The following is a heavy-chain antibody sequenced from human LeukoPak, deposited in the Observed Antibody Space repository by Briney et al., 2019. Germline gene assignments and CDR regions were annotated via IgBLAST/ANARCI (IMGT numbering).Heavy chain of an antibody. D-gene: IGHD3-10*01. CDR2: IYPSDSDT. CDR1: GYIFSRYW. Sequence: GESLKISCKGSGYIFSRYWIVWVRHVPGKGLDWMGIIYPSDSDTRYSPSFQGQISISVDKSNSTAFLQWNTLQASDSAIYYCARQYTMVRGAPDYWGQGTLVTVSS. J-gene: IGHJ4*02. V-gene: IGHV5-51*01. CDR3: ARQYTMVRGAPDY.